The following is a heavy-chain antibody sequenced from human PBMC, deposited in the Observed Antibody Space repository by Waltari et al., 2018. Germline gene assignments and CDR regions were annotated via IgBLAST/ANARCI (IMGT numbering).Heavy chain of an antibody. CDR1: GFTFGDYA. Sequence: EVQLVESGGGLVQPGRSLRLSCTASGFTFGDYAMSWVRQAPGQGLEWVGFIRSKAYGGTTEYAASVKGRFTISRDDSKSIAYLQMNSLKTEDTAVYYCTRVTVIPLYYYGMDVWGQGTTVTVSS. V-gene: IGHV3-49*04. D-gene: IGHD4-17*01. CDR2: IRSKAYGGTT. CDR3: TRVTVIPLYYYGMDV. J-gene: IGHJ6*02.